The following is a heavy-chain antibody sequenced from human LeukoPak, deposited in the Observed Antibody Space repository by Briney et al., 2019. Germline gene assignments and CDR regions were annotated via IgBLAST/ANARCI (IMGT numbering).Heavy chain of an antibody. D-gene: IGHD6-19*01. CDR3: ARSIAVAGTNFDY. CDR2: IKQDGSEK. Sequence: PGGSLRLSCAASGFTFSSYWMSWVRQAPGKGLEWVANIKQDGSEKYYVDSVKGRFTISRDNAKSSLYLQMNSLRAEDTAVYYCARSIAVAGTNFDYWGQGTLVTVSS. V-gene: IGHV3-7*03. CDR1: GFTFSSYW. J-gene: IGHJ4*02.